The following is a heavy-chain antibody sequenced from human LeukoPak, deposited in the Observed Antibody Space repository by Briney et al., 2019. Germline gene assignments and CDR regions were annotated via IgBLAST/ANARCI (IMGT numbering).Heavy chain of an antibody. CDR2: IYYSGST. CDR3: ARGRKSYKFFHYFDY. D-gene: IGHD3-10*01. J-gene: IGHJ4*02. CDR1: GGSISGSSYY. V-gene: IGHV4-39*07. Sequence: KTSETLSLTCTVSGGSISGSSYYWGWIRQPPGKGLEWVGSIYYSGSTYYNPSLKSRVTISVDTSKNQFSLKLSSVTAADTAVYYCARGRKSYKFFHYFDYWGQGTLVTVSS.